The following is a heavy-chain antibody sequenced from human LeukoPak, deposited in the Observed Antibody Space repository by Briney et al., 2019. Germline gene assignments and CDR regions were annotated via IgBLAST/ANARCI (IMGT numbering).Heavy chain of an antibody. CDR1: GFTFSSYS. D-gene: IGHD1-26*01. V-gene: IGHV3-23*01. CDR2: ISGSGGST. Sequence: GGSLRLSCAASGFTFSSYSMNWVRQAPGKGLEWVSAISGSGGSTYYADSVKGRFTISRDNSKNTLYLQMNSLRAEDTAVYYCARDRGFPVVGTLDYWGQGTLVTVSS. J-gene: IGHJ4*02. CDR3: ARDRGFPVVGTLDY.